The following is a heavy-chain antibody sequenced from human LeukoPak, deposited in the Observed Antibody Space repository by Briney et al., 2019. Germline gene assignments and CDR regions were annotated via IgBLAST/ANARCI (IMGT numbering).Heavy chain of an antibody. V-gene: IGHV4-4*02. Sequence: PSGTLSLTCAVSGGSINSSNWWSWVRQPPGKGLEWIGEIYYSGSTNYNPSLKSRVIISVDKSKNQFSLKLISVTAADTAVYYCARVPPRRDFDYWGQGTLVTVSP. CDR2: IYYSGST. D-gene: IGHD1-14*01. CDR1: GGSINSSNW. J-gene: IGHJ4*02. CDR3: ARVPPRRDFDY.